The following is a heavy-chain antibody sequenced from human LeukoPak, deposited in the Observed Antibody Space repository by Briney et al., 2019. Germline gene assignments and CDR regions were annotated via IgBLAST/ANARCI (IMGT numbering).Heavy chain of an antibody. V-gene: IGHV1-69*01. CDR1: GGTFSSYA. J-gene: IGHJ3*02. D-gene: IGHD2-2*01. CDR3: ARDRVYVVVPAAESDNDAFDI. CDR2: IIPIFGTA. Sequence: SVKVSCEASGGTFSSYAISWVRQAPGQGLEWMGGIIPIFGTANYAQKFQGRVTITADESTSTAYMELSSLRSEDTAVYYCARDRVYVVVPAAESDNDAFDIWGQGTMVTVSS.